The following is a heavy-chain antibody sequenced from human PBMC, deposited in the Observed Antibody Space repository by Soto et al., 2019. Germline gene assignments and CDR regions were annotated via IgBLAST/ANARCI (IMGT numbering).Heavy chain of an antibody. D-gene: IGHD3-10*01. V-gene: IGHV6-1*01. J-gene: IGHJ3*02. CDR3: AELGAFDI. Sequence: RQSPSRGLEWLGRAYFSSKWYTDYAPSVKGRITINADTSKNQFSLQLNSVTPEDTALYYCAELGAFDIWGQGAMVTV. CDR2: AYFSSKWYT.